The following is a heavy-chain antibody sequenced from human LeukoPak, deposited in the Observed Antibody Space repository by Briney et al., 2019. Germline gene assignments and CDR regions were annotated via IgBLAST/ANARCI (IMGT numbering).Heavy chain of an antibody. J-gene: IGHJ4*02. CDR1: GGAVSSYY. Sequence: SETLSLTCSVSGGAVSSYYWSWIRQSPGKGLEWIGYIHNSGRTNHNPSLKSRVTGFVDTSKNQVSLRLSSVTAADTAVYYCARHGTISSESYFDYWGQGALVTVSS. CDR3: ARHGTISSESYFDY. V-gene: IGHV4-59*08. CDR2: IHNSGRT. D-gene: IGHD1-14*01.